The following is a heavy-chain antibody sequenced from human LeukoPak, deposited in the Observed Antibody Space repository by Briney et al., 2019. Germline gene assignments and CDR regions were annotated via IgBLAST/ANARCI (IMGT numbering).Heavy chain of an antibody. CDR1: GFTFSSYW. Sequence: GGSLRFSCAASGFTFSSYWMHWVRQAPGKGLVWVSRIKKDGSTTDYADSVKGRFTISRDNAKNSLYLQMNSLRDEDTAVYYCASRDYFDYWGQGTLVTVSS. CDR3: ASRDYFDY. V-gene: IGHV3-74*01. J-gene: IGHJ4*02. CDR2: IKKDGSTT.